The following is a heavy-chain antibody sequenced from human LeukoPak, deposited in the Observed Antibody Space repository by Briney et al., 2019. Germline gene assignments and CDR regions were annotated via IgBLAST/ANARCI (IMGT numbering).Heavy chain of an antibody. Sequence: GRSLRLSCAASGFTFSGYGMHWVRQAPGKGLEWVAVISFDGSYTYYADSVRGRFTISRDNSKNTLYLQMNSLRAEDTAVYYCAKVLRGGYCYYDMDVWGQGTTLTVSS. V-gene: IGHV3-30*18. CDR3: AKVLRGGYCYYDMDV. D-gene: IGHD3-16*01. CDR1: GFTFSGYG. CDR2: ISFDGSYT. J-gene: IGHJ6*02.